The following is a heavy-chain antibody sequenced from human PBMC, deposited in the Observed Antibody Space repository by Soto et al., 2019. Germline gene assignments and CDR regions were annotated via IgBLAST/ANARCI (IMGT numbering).Heavy chain of an antibody. D-gene: IGHD3-10*01. CDR2: INAGNGNT. V-gene: IGHV1-3*01. CDR3: ARGKGMVRGVGNAFDI. CDR1: GYTFTSYA. Sequence: QVQLVQSGAEVKKPGASVKVSCKASGYTFTSYAMHWVRQAPGQRLEWMGWINAGNGNTKYSQKFQGRVTITRDTSASTAYMELSSLRSEDTAVYYCARGKGMVRGVGNAFDIWGQGTMVTVSS. J-gene: IGHJ3*02.